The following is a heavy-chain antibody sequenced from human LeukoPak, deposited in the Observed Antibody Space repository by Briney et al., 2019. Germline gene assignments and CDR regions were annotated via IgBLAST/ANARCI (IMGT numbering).Heavy chain of an antibody. CDR2: INHSGST. CDR1: GGSFSGYY. V-gene: IGHV4-34*01. J-gene: IGHJ4*02. CDR3: ARGRTTVTKDY. D-gene: IGHD4-17*01. Sequence: PSETLSLTCAVYGGSFSGYYWSWIRQPPGKGLEWIGEINHSGSTNYNPSLKSRVTISVDTSKNQFSLKLSSVTAADAAVYYCARGRTTVTKDYWGQGTLVTVSS.